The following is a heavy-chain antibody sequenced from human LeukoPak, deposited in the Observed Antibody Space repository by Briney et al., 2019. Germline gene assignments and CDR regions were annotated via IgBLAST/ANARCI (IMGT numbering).Heavy chain of an antibody. CDR3: AKNYDSSGYYYYRYYYYGMDV. Sequence: PGGSLRLSCAASGFTFSSYAMSWVRQAPGKGLEWVSAISGSGGSTYYADSVKGRFTISRDNSKNTLYLQMNSLRAEDTAVYYCAKNYDSSGYYYYRYYYYGMDVWGQGTTVTVSS. V-gene: IGHV3-23*01. CDR1: GFTFSSYA. J-gene: IGHJ6*02. D-gene: IGHD3-22*01. CDR2: ISGSGGST.